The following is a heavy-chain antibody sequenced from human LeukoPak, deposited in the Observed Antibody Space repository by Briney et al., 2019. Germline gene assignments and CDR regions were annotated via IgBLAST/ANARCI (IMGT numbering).Heavy chain of an antibody. J-gene: IGHJ6*02. V-gene: IGHV3-74*01. CDR3: AEGHQDFSDSESLYNMDV. Sequence: GGSLRLSCAAPGFTFSRFWMHWVRQTPGKGLMWISRINSDGSRTDYADSVKGRFTVSRDNAKNTLYLQMNSLRDEDTAVYYCAEGHQDFSDSESLYNMDVWGQGTTVTVSS. D-gene: IGHD5/OR15-5a*01. CDR1: GFTFSRFW. CDR2: INSDGSRT.